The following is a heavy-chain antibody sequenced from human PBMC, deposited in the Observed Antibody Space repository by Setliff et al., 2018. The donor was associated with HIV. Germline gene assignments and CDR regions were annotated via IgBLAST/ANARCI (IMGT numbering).Heavy chain of an antibody. CDR1: GFTFSTYA. Sequence: TGGSLRLSCAASGFTFSTYAMSWVRQAPGKGLEWVANIKQDGSEKNYVDFVKGRFTISRDNAKNSLYLQMNGLRAEDTAVYFCAISQDDGYYPLDYWGQGTLVTVSS. CDR2: IKQDGSEK. J-gene: IGHJ4*02. D-gene: IGHD3-22*01. V-gene: IGHV3-7*01. CDR3: AISQDDGYYPLDY.